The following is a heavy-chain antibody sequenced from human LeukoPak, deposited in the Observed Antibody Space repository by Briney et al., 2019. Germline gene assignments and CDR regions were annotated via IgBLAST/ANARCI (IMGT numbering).Heavy chain of an antibody. J-gene: IGHJ5*02. CDR3: ARTPSGYSGYDLGDWFDP. CDR1: GFTFSSYS. Sequence: GGSLRLSCAASGFTFSSYSMNWVRQAPGKGLEWVSYISSSSSTIYYADSVKGRFTISRDNAKNSPYLQMNSLRDEDTAVYYCARTPSGYSGYDLGDWFDPWGQGTLVTVSS. V-gene: IGHV3-48*02. CDR2: ISSSSSTI. D-gene: IGHD5-12*01.